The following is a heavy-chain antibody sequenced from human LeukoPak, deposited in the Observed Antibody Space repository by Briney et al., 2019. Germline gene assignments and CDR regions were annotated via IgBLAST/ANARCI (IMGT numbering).Heavy chain of an antibody. CDR1: GFTFNNYG. Sequence: ASVKVSCKASGFTFNNYGISWARQAPGQGLEWMGWISAYNGDTHYGQKLQGRVTLTTDTSTRTAYMELRSLRSDDTAMYYCARDPSNTSGWYIYFDYWGQGTLVTVSS. CDR3: ARDPSNTSGWYIYFDY. D-gene: IGHD6-19*01. V-gene: IGHV1-18*01. J-gene: IGHJ4*02. CDR2: ISAYNGDT.